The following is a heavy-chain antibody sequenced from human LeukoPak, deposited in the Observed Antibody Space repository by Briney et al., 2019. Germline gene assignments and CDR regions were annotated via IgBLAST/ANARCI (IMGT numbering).Heavy chain of an antibody. CDR3: TTEMRWELLFDD. CDR2: ITSKTEGRPT. D-gene: IGHD1-26*01. V-gene: IGHV3-15*01. Sequence: PGGSLRLSCAASAFTFSDAWMRWVRQPPGKGLEWVGRITSKTEGRPTDSAAPAQGRVSISRDDSENTLYLQMDSLKTEDTVVYYWTTEMRWELLFDDWGQGTLVTVSS. J-gene: IGHJ4*01. CDR1: AFTFSDAW.